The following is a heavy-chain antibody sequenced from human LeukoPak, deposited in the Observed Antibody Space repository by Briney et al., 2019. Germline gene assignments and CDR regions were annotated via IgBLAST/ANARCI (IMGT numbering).Heavy chain of an antibody. D-gene: IGHD6-13*01. CDR2: ISGSGGST. J-gene: IGHJ4*02. Sequence: GGSLRFSCAASGFTFSSYAMSWVRQAPGKGLEWVSAISGSGGSTYYADSVKGRFTISRDNSKNTLYLQMNSLRADDTAIYYCARGPTIIGGPGKGYFDYWGQEILVLVSS. CDR3: ARGPTIIGGPGKGYFDY. CDR1: GFTFSSYA. V-gene: IGHV3-23*01.